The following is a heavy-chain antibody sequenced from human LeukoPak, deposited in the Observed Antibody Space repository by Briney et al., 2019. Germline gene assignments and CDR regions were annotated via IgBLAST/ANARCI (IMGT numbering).Heavy chain of an antibody. J-gene: IGHJ4*02. V-gene: IGHV3-7*01. CDR2: IKEDGGEK. D-gene: IGHD2-2*01. CDR3: ARGPYCDGTSCQSFFDY. CDR1: GFTFSIYW. Sequence: TGGPLRLSCAASGFTFSIYWITWVRQAPGKGLEWVANIKEDGGEKYYVDSVKGRFTISRDNAKNSVSLQMNSLRAEDTAVYYCARGPYCDGTSCQSFFDYWGQGALVTVSS.